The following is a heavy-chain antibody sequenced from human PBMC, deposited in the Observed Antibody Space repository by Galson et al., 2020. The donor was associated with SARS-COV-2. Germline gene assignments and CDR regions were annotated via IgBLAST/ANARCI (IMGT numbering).Heavy chain of an antibody. Sequence: SETLSLTCTISGYSITSAYYWGWIRQPPGKGLEWIGSISHSGSTHYNPSLKSRVIISLDTSKNQFSLKLTSVTAADTAVYYCVIKGVEGNYWGQGTLVTVSS. CDR1: GYSITSAYY. CDR2: ISHSGST. J-gene: IGHJ4*02. D-gene: IGHD1-1*01. V-gene: IGHV4-38-2*02. CDR3: VIKGVEGNY.